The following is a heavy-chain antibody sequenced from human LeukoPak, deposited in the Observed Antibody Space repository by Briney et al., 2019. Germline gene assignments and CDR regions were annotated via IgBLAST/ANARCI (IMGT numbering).Heavy chain of an antibody. Sequence: GRSLRLFCAASGFTFSSYAMQWVRQAPGKGLEWVAVISYDGSNKYYADSVKGRFTISRDNSKNTLYLQMNSLRAEDTAVYYCANTYLRFLEWLPFDYWGQGTLVTVSS. J-gene: IGHJ4*02. CDR2: ISYDGSNK. D-gene: IGHD3-3*01. V-gene: IGHV3-30-3*01. CDR1: GFTFSSYA. CDR3: ANTYLRFLEWLPFDY.